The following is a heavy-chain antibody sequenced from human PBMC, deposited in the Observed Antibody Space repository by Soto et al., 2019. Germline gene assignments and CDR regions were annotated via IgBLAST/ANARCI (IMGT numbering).Heavy chain of an antibody. Sequence: QVQLVESGGGVVQPGRSLRLSCAASGFTFGTYAMHWVRQAPGKGLEWVAVISYDGSNKYYADSVKGRFTISRDNSKSTLYLQMNSLRAEDTVVYYCARDTAGSGYYGDAFDVWGQGTMVTVSS. J-gene: IGHJ3*01. CDR1: GFTFGTYA. CDR3: ARDTAGSGYYGDAFDV. D-gene: IGHD3-22*01. V-gene: IGHV3-30-3*01. CDR2: ISYDGSNK.